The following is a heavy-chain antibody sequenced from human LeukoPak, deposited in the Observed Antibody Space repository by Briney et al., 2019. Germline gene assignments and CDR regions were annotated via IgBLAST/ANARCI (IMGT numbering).Heavy chain of an antibody. CDR1: GYTFTSYG. J-gene: IGHJ4*02. D-gene: IGHD6-13*01. V-gene: IGHV1-18*01. Sequence: ASVTVSFTASGYTFTSYGISWVGQAPGQGLEWMGWISAYNGNTNNAQKLQGRVTMTTDTSTSTAYMELRSLRSDDTAVYYCARGLNIAASGTDGGQGTLVTVSS. CDR2: ISAYNGNT. CDR3: ARGLNIAASGTD.